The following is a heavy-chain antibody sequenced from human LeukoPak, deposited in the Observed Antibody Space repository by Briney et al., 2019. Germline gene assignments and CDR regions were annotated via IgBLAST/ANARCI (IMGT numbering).Heavy chain of an antibody. Sequence: SETLSLTCSVSGDSIINYYWSWIRQPAGKRLEWLGRIYSTGTNDYNPSVKRRLTMSVDISKRQISLKLTSVTAADTAVYYCTREAMQQLPPYDYYYMDVWGKGTAVTVSS. CDR1: GDSIINYY. CDR3: TREAMQQLPPYDYYYMDV. J-gene: IGHJ6*03. CDR2: IYSTGTN. D-gene: IGHD6-13*01. V-gene: IGHV4-4*07.